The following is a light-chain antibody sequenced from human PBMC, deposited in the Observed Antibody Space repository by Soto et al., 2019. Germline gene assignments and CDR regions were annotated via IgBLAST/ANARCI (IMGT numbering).Light chain of an antibody. CDR3: QSYDSSLSGYV. Sequence: QSALTQPPSVSGAPGQRVTISCTGSSSNIGAGYVHWFQHLPGTAPKLLIYGNSNRPSGVPDRFSGSKSGTSASLAITGLQAEDEADYYWQSYDSSLSGYVFGTGTNVTVL. J-gene: IGLJ1*01. V-gene: IGLV1-40*01. CDR1: SSNIGAGY. CDR2: GNS.